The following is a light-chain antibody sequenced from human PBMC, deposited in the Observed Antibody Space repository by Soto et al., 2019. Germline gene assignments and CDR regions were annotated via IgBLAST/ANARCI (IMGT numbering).Light chain of an antibody. J-gene: IGKJ2*01. Sequence: EIVLTQSPGILSLSPGERATLSCRASQSVSSSYLAWYQQKPGQAPRLLIYGASSRATGLPDRFSGSGSGTDFTLSISRLEPEDFAVYYCQQYGTSPQTFGQGTKLDIK. CDR1: QSVSSSY. V-gene: IGKV3-20*01. CDR2: GAS. CDR3: QQYGTSPQT.